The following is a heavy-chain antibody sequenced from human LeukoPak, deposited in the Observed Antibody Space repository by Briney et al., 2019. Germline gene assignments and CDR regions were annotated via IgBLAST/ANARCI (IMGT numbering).Heavy chain of an antibody. CDR1: GGSISSNSYY. J-gene: IGHJ4*02. V-gene: IGHV4-39*01. CDR2: IYYSGST. D-gene: IGHD2-15*01. CDR3: GSRIGYCSGGSCPRFDY. Sequence: SETLSLTCSVSGGSISSNSYYWGWIRQPPGKGLEWIGRIYYSGSTSYNPSLKSRVTISLVTSNNQFSLNLSSVTAADTAVYYCGSRIGYCSGGSCPRFDYWGQGTLVTVSS.